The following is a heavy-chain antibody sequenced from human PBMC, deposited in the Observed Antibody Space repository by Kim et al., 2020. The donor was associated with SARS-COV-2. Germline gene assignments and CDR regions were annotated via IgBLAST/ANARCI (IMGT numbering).Heavy chain of an antibody. CDR1: GFTFSSYA. J-gene: IGHJ4*02. V-gene: IGHV3-23*01. CDR2: ISSSGGTT. Sequence: GGSLRLSCAASGFTFSSYAMNWVRQAPGKGLEWVAAISSSGGTTYYADSVKGRLTISRDNAKNTLYLQMNSLRAEDTAVYYCAKVIARRRGFDYWGQGTL. CDR3: AKVIARRRGFDY. D-gene: IGHD6-13*01.